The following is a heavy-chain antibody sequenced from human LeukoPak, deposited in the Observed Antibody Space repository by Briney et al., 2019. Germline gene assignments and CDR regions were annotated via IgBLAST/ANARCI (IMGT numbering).Heavy chain of an antibody. CDR1: GFTVSSNY. CDR3: ARDPGSSSWWGGDY. D-gene: IGHD6-6*01. J-gene: IGHJ4*02. Sequence: QPGRSLRLSCAASGFTVSSNYMSWVRQAPGKGLEWVSVIYSGGSTYYADSVKGRFTISRDNSKNTLYLQMNSLRAEDTAVYYCARDPGSSSWWGGDYWGQGTLVTVSS. V-gene: IGHV3-66*01. CDR2: IYSGGST.